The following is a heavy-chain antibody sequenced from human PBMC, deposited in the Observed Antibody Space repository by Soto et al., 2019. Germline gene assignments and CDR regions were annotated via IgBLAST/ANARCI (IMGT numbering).Heavy chain of an antibody. CDR2: INHSGST. CDR1: GGSISSGGYS. V-gene: IGHV4-30-2*01. D-gene: IGHD3-3*01. Sequence: SETLSLTCAVSGGSISSGGYSWSWIRQPPGKGLEWIGEINHSGSTNYNPSLKSRVTISVDTSKNQFSLKLSSVTAADTAVYYCAREREYDFWSGYYLKVWFDPWGQGTLVTVSS. CDR3: AREREYDFWSGYYLKVWFDP. J-gene: IGHJ5*02.